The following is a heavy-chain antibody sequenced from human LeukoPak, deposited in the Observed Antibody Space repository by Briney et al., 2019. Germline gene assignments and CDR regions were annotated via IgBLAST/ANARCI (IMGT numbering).Heavy chain of an antibody. CDR1: GFTFSSYA. CDR3: AKAHSLLWFGEFDY. Sequence: GGSLRLSCAASGFTFSSYAMSWDRQAPGKGLEWVSAISGSGGSTYYADSVKGRFTISRDNSKNTLYLQMNSLRAEDTAVYYCAKAHSLLWFGEFDYWGQGTLVTVSS. J-gene: IGHJ4*02. CDR2: ISGSGGST. V-gene: IGHV3-23*01. D-gene: IGHD3-10*01.